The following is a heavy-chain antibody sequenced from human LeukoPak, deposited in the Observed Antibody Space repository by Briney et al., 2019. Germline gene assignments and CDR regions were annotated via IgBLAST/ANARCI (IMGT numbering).Heavy chain of an antibody. CDR2: INHSGST. V-gene: IGHV4-34*01. J-gene: IGHJ4*02. Sequence: SETLSLTCAVYGGSFSGYYWSCIRQPPGKGLEWIGEINHSGSTNYNPSLKSRVTISVDTSKNQFSLKLSSVTAADTAVYYCARLNFWSGYTYYFDYWGQGTLVTVSS. CDR1: GGSFSGYY. D-gene: IGHD3-3*01. CDR3: ARLNFWSGYTYYFDY.